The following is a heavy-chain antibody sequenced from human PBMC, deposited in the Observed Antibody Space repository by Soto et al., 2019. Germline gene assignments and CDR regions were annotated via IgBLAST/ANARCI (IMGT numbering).Heavy chain of an antibody. J-gene: IGHJ4*02. CDR2: ISGSGGST. Sequence: EVPLLESGGGLVQPGGSLRLSCAASGFTFSSYAMSWVRQAPGKGLEWVSAISGSGGSTYYADSVKGRFTISRDNSKNTLYRQMNSLRAEDTAVYYCAKASGWFGEFDYWGQGTLVTVSS. V-gene: IGHV3-23*01. D-gene: IGHD3-10*01. CDR1: GFTFSSYA. CDR3: AKASGWFGEFDY.